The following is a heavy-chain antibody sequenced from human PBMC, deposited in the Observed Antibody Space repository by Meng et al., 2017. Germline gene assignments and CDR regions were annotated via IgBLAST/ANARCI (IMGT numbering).Heavy chain of an antibody. D-gene: IGHD3-22*01. V-gene: IGHV3-30*01. Sequence: SCKASGYTFTGYYMHWVRQAPGKGLEWVAVISYDGSNKYYADSVKGRFTISRDNSKNTLYLQMNSLRAEDTAVYYCARDLTSYYDSSGYSDYWGQGTLVTVSS. J-gene: IGHJ4*02. CDR2: ISYDGSNK. CDR1: GYTFTGYY. CDR3: ARDLTSYYDSSGYSDY.